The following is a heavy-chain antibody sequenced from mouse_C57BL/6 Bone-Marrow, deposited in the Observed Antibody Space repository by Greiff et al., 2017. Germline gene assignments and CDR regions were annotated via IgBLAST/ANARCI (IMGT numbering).Heavy chain of an antibody. CDR3: TRKGKNWYYAMDY. D-gene: IGHD4-1*01. CDR2: INPSNGGT. Sequence: QVQLQQSGAELVKPGASVKLSCKASGYTFTGYYMYWVKQRPGQGLEWIGEINPSNGGTNFNEKFKGKATLTVDKSSSTAYMQLSSLTSEDAAVYYCTRKGKNWYYAMDYWGQGTSVTVSS. V-gene: IGHV1S81*02. J-gene: IGHJ4*01. CDR1: GYTFTGYY.